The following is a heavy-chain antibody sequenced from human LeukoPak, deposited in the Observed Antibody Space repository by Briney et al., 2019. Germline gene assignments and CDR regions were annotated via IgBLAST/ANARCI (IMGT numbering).Heavy chain of an antibody. CDR1: GYTFTRYY. D-gene: IGHD3-10*01. V-gene: IGHV1-2*02. Sequence: ASVKVSCKASGYTFTRYYMHWVRQAPGPGLEWLEWINPNSGGTNYAQKFQGRVTMTRDTSISTAYMGLSRLRSDDTAVYYCARLALNYYGSGSYSFDYCGQGTLVTVTA. CDR3: ARLALNYYGSGSYSFDY. CDR2: INPNSGGT. J-gene: IGHJ4*02.